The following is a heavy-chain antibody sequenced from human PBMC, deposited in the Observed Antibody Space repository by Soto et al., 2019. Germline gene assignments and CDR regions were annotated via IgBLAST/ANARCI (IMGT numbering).Heavy chain of an antibody. CDR2: INPNSGGT. D-gene: IGHD4-17*01. J-gene: IGHJ3*02. V-gene: IGHV1-2*04. Sequence: ASVKVSCKASGYTFTGYYMHWVRQAPGQGLEWMGWINPNSGGTNYAQKFQGWVTMTRDTSISTAYMELSRLRSDDTAVYYCAAHDVLYGDYVVGNAFDIWGQGTMVTVSS. CDR1: GYTFTGYY. CDR3: AAHDVLYGDYVVGNAFDI.